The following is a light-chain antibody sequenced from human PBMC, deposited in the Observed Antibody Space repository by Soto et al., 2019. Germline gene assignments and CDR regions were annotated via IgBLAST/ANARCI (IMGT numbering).Light chain of an antibody. J-gene: IGLJ2*01. CDR3: AAWDDSLNGVV. CDR1: FSNIGSNP. CDR2: SNN. Sequence: QSVLTQSPSASGTPGQRVTISCSGSFSNIGSNPVNWYEQLPGTAPKLLIYSNNQRPSGVPDRISGTKSGTSASLAIRGLQSDDEADYYCAAWDDSLNGVVFGGGTKLTVL. V-gene: IGLV1-44*01.